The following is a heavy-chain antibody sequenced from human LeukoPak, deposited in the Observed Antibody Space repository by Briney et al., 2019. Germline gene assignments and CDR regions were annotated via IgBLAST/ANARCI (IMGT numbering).Heavy chain of an antibody. J-gene: IGHJ5*02. CDR1: GGSISSYY. CDR3: ARGKAYDFWSGYYVPPWFDP. CDR2: IYTSGST. Sequence: SETLSLTCTVSGGSISSYYWSWIRQPPGKGLEWIGYIYTSGSTNYNPSLKSRVTISVDTSKNQFSLKLSSVTAADTAVYYCARGKAYDFWSGYYVPPWFDPWGQGTLVTVSS. V-gene: IGHV4-4*09. D-gene: IGHD3-3*01.